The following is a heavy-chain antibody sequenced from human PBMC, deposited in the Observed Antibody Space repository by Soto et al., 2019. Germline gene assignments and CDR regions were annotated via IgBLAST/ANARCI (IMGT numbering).Heavy chain of an antibody. CDR2: IIPIFGTA. CDR3: ARPFSYYYDSSGYPRNAFDI. Sequence: GASVKVSCKASGGTFSSYAISWVRQAPGQGLEWMRGIIPIFGTANYAQKFQGRVTITADKSTSTAYMELSSLRSEDTAVYYCARPFSYYYDSSGYPRNAFDIWGQGTMVTVSS. J-gene: IGHJ3*02. D-gene: IGHD3-22*01. V-gene: IGHV1-69*06. CDR1: GGTFSSYA.